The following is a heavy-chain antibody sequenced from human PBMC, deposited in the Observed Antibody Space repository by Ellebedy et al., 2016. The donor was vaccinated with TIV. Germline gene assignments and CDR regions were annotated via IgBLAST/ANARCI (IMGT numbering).Heavy chain of an antibody. CDR3: ARDLGVGATVCNY. D-gene: IGHD1-26*01. Sequence: GESLKISXAASGFTFSSYGMHWVRQAPGKGLEWVAVIWYDGSNKYYADSVKGRFTISRDNSKNTLYLQMNSLRAEDTAVYYCARDLGVGATVCNYWGQGTLVTVSS. J-gene: IGHJ4*02. CDR1: GFTFSSYG. V-gene: IGHV3-33*01. CDR2: IWYDGSNK.